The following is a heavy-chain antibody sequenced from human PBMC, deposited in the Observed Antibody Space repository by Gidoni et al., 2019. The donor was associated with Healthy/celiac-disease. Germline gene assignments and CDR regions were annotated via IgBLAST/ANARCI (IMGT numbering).Heavy chain of an antibody. CDR1: GYSFTSYW. CDR3: ARAQWELLSPYYFDY. J-gene: IGHJ4*02. V-gene: IGHV5-51*01. D-gene: IGHD1-26*01. CDR2: IYPGDSDT. Sequence: EVQLVQSGAEVKKPGESLKISCKGSGYSFTSYWIGWVRQMPGKGLEWMGIIYPGDSDTRYSPSFQGQVTISADKSISTAYLQWSSLKASDTAMYYCARAQWELLSPYYFDYWGQGTLVTVSS.